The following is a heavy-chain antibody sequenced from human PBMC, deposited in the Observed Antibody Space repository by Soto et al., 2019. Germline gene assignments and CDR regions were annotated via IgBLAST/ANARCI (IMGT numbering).Heavy chain of an antibody. CDR3: ASYDITTTDAFDI. D-gene: IGHD3-22*01. J-gene: IGHJ3*02. CDR1: GFTFSSYA. V-gene: IGHV3-30-3*01. CDR2: ISYDGSNK. Sequence: QVQLVESGGGVVQPGRSLRLSCAASGFTFSSYAMHWVRQAPGKGLEWVAVISYDGSNKYYADSVKGRSPISRDNSNNTLYQQMNSLRVEDTSVYYCASYDITTTDAFDIWGQGTMVTVSS.